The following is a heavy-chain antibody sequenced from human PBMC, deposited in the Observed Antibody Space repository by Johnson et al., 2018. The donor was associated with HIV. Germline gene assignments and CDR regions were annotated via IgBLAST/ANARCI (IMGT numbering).Heavy chain of an antibody. CDR3: ARDLVVGDHSTPLTHAFDI. D-gene: IGHD1-26*01. V-gene: IGHV3-66*01. J-gene: IGHJ3*02. CDR2: IYSGGST. CDR1: GFTVSSNY. Sequence: EVQLVESGGGLVQPGGSLRLSCAASGFTVSSNYMSWVRQAPGKGLEWVSVIYSGGSTYYADSVKGRFTISRDNSKNTLYLQMNSLRAEDTAVYYCARDLVVGDHSTPLTHAFDIWGQGTMVTVSS.